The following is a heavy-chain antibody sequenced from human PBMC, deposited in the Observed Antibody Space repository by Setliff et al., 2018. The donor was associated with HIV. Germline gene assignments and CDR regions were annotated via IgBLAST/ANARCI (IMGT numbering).Heavy chain of an antibody. D-gene: IGHD2-21*01. Sequence: GESLKISCKGSGYSFTSYWIGWVRQMPGKGPEWMGIVYPSDSSTEYSPSFQGQVTLSADRSINTAYLQWSSLKASDSAMYYCTRGCSGDCSSGDYWGQGTLVTVSS. J-gene: IGHJ4*02. V-gene: IGHV5-51*01. CDR1: GYSFTSYW. CDR3: TRGCSGDCSSGDY. CDR2: VYPSDSST.